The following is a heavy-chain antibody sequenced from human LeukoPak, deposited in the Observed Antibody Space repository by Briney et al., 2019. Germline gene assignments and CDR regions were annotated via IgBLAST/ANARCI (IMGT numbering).Heavy chain of an antibody. CDR3: AKMTVYDFSGWLYYFDY. D-gene: IGHD6-19*01. Sequence: GGSLRLSSAASGFTISTYAMSWLPQAPGKGLEWVSALICSGGSTFYADSVKGQFTISRDNCKDTLYLQMNSLRAEDTAVYYCAKMTVYDFSGWLYYFDYWGQGTLVTVSS. V-gene: IGHV3-23*01. CDR1: GFTISTYA. J-gene: IGHJ4*02. CDR2: LICSGGST.